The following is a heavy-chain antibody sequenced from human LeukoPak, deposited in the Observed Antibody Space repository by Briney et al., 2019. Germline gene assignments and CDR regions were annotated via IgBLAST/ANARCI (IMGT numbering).Heavy chain of an antibody. CDR1: GGSVSSGSYY. CDR2: IYYSGNT. V-gene: IGHV4-61*01. D-gene: IGHD3-22*01. CDR3: ARVNYYDSSGYLP. J-gene: IGHJ5*02. Sequence: SETLSLTCTVSGGSVSSGSYYWSWIRQPPGKGLEWIGYIYYSGNTNYNPSLKSRVTISLGTSKNQFSLKLSSVTAADTAVYYCARVNYYDSSGYLPWGQGTLVTVSS.